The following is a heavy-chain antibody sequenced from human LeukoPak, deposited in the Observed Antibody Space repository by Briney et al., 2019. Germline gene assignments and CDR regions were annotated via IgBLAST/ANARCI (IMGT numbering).Heavy chain of an antibody. CDR3: ARVFSGSYWNYYYYYMDV. CDR2: ISAYNGNT. J-gene: IGHJ6*03. V-gene: IGHV1-18*01. CDR1: GYTFTSYG. D-gene: IGHD1-26*01. Sequence: PGASVKVSCKTSGYTFTSYGISWVRQAPGQGLEWMGWISAYNGNTNYAQKLQGRVTMTTDTSTSTAYMELRSLRSDDTAVYYCARVFSGSYWNYYYYYMDVWGKGTTVTVSS.